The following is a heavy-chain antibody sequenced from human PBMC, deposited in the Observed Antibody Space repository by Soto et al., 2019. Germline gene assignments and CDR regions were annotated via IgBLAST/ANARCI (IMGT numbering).Heavy chain of an antibody. Sequence: SDTLSLTCTVSGVSITGYYWSWIRQPPGKGPEWIGNIHYSGSTNYNPSLKSRVTISVDMSKNQFSLRLSSVTAAETAVYYCARHSYYSSPLRFDPWGQGTLVTVS. CDR3: ARHSYYSSPLRFDP. CDR2: IHYSGST. CDR1: GVSITGYY. D-gene: IGHD4-4*01. J-gene: IGHJ5*02. V-gene: IGHV4-59*08.